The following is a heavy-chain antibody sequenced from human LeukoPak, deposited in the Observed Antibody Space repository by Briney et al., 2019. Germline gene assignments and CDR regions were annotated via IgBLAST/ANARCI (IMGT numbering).Heavy chain of an antibody. J-gene: IGHJ3*02. Sequence: PGGSLRLSCAASGFTFTNYALSWVRQAPGKGLEWVSAISGSGGSTYYADSVKGRFTISRDNSKNTLYLQMNSLRAEDTAVYYCAKGSTFRFLEWFPDAFDIWGQGTMVTVSS. V-gene: IGHV3-23*01. CDR3: AKGSTFRFLEWFPDAFDI. CDR2: ISGSGGST. CDR1: GFTFTNYA. D-gene: IGHD3-3*01.